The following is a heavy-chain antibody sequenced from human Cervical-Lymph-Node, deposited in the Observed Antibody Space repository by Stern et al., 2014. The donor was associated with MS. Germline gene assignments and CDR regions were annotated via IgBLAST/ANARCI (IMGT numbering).Heavy chain of an antibody. CDR1: GYTFTDYG. CDR2: ISTFNGDT. J-gene: IGHJ4*02. V-gene: IGHV1-18*01. D-gene: IGHD3-3*01. CDR3: ARYFNFWNGYYDY. Sequence: QVPLVQSGAEVKKPGASVRVSCKASGYTFTDYGISWVRQAPGQGLEWLGWISTFNGDTHYAQKVQGRVTMTTDTSTTTAYMELTSLRSDDTAVYFCARYFNFWNGYYDYWGQGTLVTVSS.